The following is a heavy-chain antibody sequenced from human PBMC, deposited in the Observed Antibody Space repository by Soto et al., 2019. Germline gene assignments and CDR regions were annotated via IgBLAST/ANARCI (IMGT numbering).Heavy chain of an antibody. V-gene: IGHV4-59*12. Sequence: SETLSLTCTVSGGSISSYYWSWIRQPPGKGLEWIGEIYHSGSTNYNPSLKSRVTISVDTSKNQFSLKLSSVTAADTAVYYCARGRGYDYVWGSYRYRHFDYWGQGTLVTVSS. CDR3: ARGRGYDYVWGSYRYRHFDY. CDR1: GGSISSYY. J-gene: IGHJ4*02. CDR2: IYHSGST. D-gene: IGHD3-16*02.